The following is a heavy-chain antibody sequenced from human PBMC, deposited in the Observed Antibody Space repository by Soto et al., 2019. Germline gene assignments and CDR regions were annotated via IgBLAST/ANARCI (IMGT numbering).Heavy chain of an antibody. V-gene: IGHV4-39*01. Sequence: QLQLQESGPGLVKPSETLSLTCTVSGGSISSSSYYWGWIRQPPGTGLEWIGSIYYSGSTYYNPSLKSRVTISVDTSKNQFSLKLSSVTAADTAVYYCARRGREVVLFDPWGQGTLVTVSS. D-gene: IGHD2-2*01. CDR3: ARRGREVVLFDP. J-gene: IGHJ5*02. CDR1: GGSISSSSYY. CDR2: IYYSGST.